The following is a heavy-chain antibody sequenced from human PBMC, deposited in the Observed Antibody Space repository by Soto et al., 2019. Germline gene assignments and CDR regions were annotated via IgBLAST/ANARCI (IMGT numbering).Heavy chain of an antibody. D-gene: IGHD3-16*01. CDR1: GFTFTNYW. Sequence: PGGSLRLSCAASGFTFTNYWMHWVRQVPGKGLVWVSYINIDGSVTSYADSVKGRFTISRDNAKSTVYLQMNSLRAEDTAVYYCATLKSFGFDFWGQGNLVTVSS. V-gene: IGHV3-74*01. J-gene: IGHJ4*02. CDR2: INIDGSVT. CDR3: ATLKSFGFDF.